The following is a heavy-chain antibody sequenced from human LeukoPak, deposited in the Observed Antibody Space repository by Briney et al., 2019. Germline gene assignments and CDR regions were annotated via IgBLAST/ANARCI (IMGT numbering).Heavy chain of an antibody. D-gene: IGHD3-22*01. CDR3: ARVPYYYDSSGYYLGWFDP. V-gene: IGHV1-18*01. CDR2: ISAYNGNT. Sequence: ASVKVSCKASGYTFTSYGISWVRQAPGQGLEWMGWISAYNGNTNYAQKLQGRVTMTTDTSTSTAYMELRSLRSDDTAVYYCARVPYYYDSSGYYLGWFDPWGQGTLVTVSS. J-gene: IGHJ5*02. CDR1: GYTFTSYG.